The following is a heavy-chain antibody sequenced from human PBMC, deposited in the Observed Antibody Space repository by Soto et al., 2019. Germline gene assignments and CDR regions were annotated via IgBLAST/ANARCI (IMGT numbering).Heavy chain of an antibody. CDR1: GFAVSSKY. D-gene: IGHD6-19*01. V-gene: IGHV3-53*01. J-gene: IGHJ4*02. CDR2: IYGGGTT. CDR3: LRTTGWPGFDF. Sequence: EVQLVESGGGLIQPGGSLRLSCAASGFAVSSKYMTWVRQAPGKGLEWVSVIYGGGTTYYADSVKGRFTISRDTSKNTLYLQMNSLGAEDTAVYYCLRTTGWPGFDFWGQGTLVTVSS.